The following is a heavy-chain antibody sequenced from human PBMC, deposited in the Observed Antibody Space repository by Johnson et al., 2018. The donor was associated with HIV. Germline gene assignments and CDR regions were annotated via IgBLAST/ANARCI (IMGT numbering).Heavy chain of an antibody. Sequence: QVQLVESGGGLVKPGGSLRLSCAASGFTFSDYYMSWIRQAPGKGLEWVSYISSSGSTIYYADSVNGRFTLSRDNAKNSLYLQMNSRSAEDTAVYYCARDRTGLIIASAGHDAFDIWGQGTMVTVSS. J-gene: IGHJ3*02. V-gene: IGHV3-11*04. D-gene: IGHD6-13*01. CDR1: GFTFSDYY. CDR3: ARDRTGLIIASAGHDAFDI. CDR2: ISSSGSTI.